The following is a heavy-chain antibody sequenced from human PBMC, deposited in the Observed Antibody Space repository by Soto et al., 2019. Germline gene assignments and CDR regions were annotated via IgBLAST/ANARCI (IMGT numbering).Heavy chain of an antibody. V-gene: IGHV4-31*03. CDR1: GGSISSGDYY. Sequence: QVQLQESGPGLVKPSQTLSLTCSVSGGSISSGDYYWSWVRQHPGKGLEWIGYIFYSGSTYYNPSLKGRVTISVETSKNQFALKLSSVTAADTAVYYCARGGSGDIVVVAAIDYWGQGTLVTVSS. CDR2: IFYSGST. J-gene: IGHJ4*02. D-gene: IGHD2-15*01. CDR3: ARGGSGDIVVVAAIDY.